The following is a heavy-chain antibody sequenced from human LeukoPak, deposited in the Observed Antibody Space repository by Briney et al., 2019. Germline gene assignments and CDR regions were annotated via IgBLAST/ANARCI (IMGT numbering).Heavy chain of an antibody. D-gene: IGHD3/OR15-3a*01. CDR1: GFTVSTDY. V-gene: IGHV3-66*04. Sequence: QPGGSLRLSCAASGFTVSTDYMSWVRQAPGKGLEWGSIIYSGGSTYYADSVKGRFTISRDSSKNTLFLQMNRLRAEDTAVYYCARRTYWGQGTLVTVSS. CDR2: IYSGGST. CDR3: ARRTY. J-gene: IGHJ4*02.